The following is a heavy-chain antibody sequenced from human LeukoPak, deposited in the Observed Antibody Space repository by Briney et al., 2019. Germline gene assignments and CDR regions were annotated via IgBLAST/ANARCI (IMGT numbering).Heavy chain of an antibody. D-gene: IGHD3-10*01. V-gene: IGHV4-39*01. Sequence: SETLSLTCTVSGGSITNTTYYWGWIRQPPGKGLEWIGSLYYSESTNYNPSLKSRVTISVDTSKNQFSLKLSSVTAADTAVYYCARQEIGSGSYWGIANYYYMDVWGKGTTVTISS. CDR2: LYYSEST. CDR3: ARQEIGSGSYWGIANYYYMDV. J-gene: IGHJ6*03. CDR1: GGSITNTTYY.